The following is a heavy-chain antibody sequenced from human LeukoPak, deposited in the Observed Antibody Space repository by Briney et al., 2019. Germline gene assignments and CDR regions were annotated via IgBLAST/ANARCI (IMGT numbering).Heavy chain of an antibody. CDR1: GYTFTGYY. V-gene: IGHV1-2*04. J-gene: IGHJ3*02. CDR3: ARRPSSGVERLDDAFDI. Sequence: ASVKVSCKASGYTFTGYYMHWVRQAPGQGLEWMGWINPNSGGTNYAQKFQGWVTMTRDTSISTAYMELSRLRSDDTAVYYCARRPSSGVERLDDAFDIWGQGTMVTVSS. D-gene: IGHD7-27*01. CDR2: INPNSGGT.